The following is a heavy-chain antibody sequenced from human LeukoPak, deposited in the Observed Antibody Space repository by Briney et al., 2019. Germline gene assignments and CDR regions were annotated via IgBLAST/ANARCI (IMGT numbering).Heavy chain of an antibody. V-gene: IGHV4-39*01. CDR2: IYYSGST. CDR1: GGSISSSSYY. J-gene: IGHJ6*03. CDR3: ASVRRGFGESSKYYSYYYMDV. D-gene: IGHD3-10*01. Sequence: SETLSLTCTVSGGSISSSSYYWGWIRPPPGKGLEWIGSIYYSGSTYYNPSLKSRVTISVDTSKNQLSLKLSAVTAADTAVYYCASVRRGFGESSKYYSYYYMDVWGNGTTVPIS.